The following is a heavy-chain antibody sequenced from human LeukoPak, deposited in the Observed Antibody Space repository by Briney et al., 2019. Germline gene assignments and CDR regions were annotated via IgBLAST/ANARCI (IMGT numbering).Heavy chain of an antibody. CDR2: INAGNGYT. V-gene: IGHV1/OR15-3*02. CDR3: ARDVGSDSAFDY. Sequence: GASVKVSCKASGYTFTDYFMNWMRQAPGQRLEWMGWINAGNGYTKYSQKFQGRVTITRDTSASTAYMELSSLRSEDTAVYYCARDVGSDSAFDYWGQGTLVTVSS. D-gene: IGHD2-21*01. J-gene: IGHJ4*02. CDR1: GYTFTDYF.